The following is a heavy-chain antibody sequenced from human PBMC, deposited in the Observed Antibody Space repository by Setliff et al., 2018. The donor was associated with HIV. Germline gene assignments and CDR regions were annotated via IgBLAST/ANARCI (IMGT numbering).Heavy chain of an antibody. V-gene: IGHV4-34*01. Sequence: SETLSLTCAVYGESFTDHFWTWIRQSPGKGLEWLGEINHSGSTNQNPSLKSRFNLSVDTSKNQFSLIMNSVTAADTAVYYCARGRELKRDTYYDYFYMDVWSRGTAVTVSS. CDR3: ARGRELKRDTYYDYFYMDV. D-gene: IGHD3-10*01. CDR1: GESFTDHF. J-gene: IGHJ6*03. CDR2: INHSGST.